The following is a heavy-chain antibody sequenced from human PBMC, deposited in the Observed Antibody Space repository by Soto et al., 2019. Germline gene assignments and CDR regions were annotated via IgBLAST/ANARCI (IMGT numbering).Heavy chain of an antibody. CDR3: AGFIASAGRETVGFDP. Sequence: SETLSLTCTVSGGSISSSSYYWGWIRQAPGKGLEWIGSIYYSGTTYYNPSLKCRVTISVDTSKNPLPLKLSSVTAAVTAVYYCAGFIASAGRETVGFDPSRQGTLVTVSS. J-gene: IGHJ5*02. D-gene: IGHD6-13*01. CDR2: IYYSGTT. V-gene: IGHV4-39*01. CDR1: GGSISSSSYY.